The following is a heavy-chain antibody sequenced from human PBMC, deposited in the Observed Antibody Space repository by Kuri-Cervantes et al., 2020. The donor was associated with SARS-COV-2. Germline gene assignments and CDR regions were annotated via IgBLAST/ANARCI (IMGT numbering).Heavy chain of an antibody. V-gene: IGHV1-69*01. CDR2: IIPIFGTA. Sequence: GGSLRLSCKVSGYTLTELSMHWVRQAPGKGLEWMGGIIPIFGTANYAQKFQGRVTITADESTSTAYMELSSLRSEDTAVYYCARGWWATYYYYYMDVWGKGTTVTVSS. CDR3: ARGWWATYYYYYMDV. CDR1: GYTLTELS. J-gene: IGHJ6*03. D-gene: IGHD2-8*02.